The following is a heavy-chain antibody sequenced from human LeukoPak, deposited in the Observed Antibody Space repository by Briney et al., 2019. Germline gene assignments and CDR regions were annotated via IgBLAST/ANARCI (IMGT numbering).Heavy chain of an antibody. V-gene: IGHV3-30*04. Sequence: GGSLRLSCAASGFTFSSYAMHWVRQAPGKGLEWVAVISYDGSNKYYADSVKGRFTISRDNSKNTLYLQMNSLRAEDTAVYYCARDSSDSSSNYDYWGQGTLVTVSS. CDR2: ISYDGSNK. CDR1: GFTFSSYA. J-gene: IGHJ4*02. D-gene: IGHD6-6*01. CDR3: ARDSSDSSSNYDY.